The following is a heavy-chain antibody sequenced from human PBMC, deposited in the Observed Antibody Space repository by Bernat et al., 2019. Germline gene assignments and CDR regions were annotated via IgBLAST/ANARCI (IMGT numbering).Heavy chain of an antibody. D-gene: IGHD2-8*01. V-gene: IGHV3-74*01. Sequence: EVQLVESGGGLVQPGGSLRLSCAASGITFSLFSMHWVRQVPWKGLVFVSRLNGDGSNPTYADSVKGRFTISRDNAKNTLYLQMNSLRAEDTAVYYCASLRCSADKCYDYWGQGTLVTVSS. CDR1: GITFSLFS. J-gene: IGHJ4*02. CDR2: LNGDGSNP. CDR3: ASLRCSADKCYDY.